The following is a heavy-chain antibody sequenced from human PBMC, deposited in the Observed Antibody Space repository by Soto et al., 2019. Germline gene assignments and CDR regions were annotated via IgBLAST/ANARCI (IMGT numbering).Heavy chain of an antibody. CDR3: ATHTAMVSPLDY. V-gene: IGHV5-10-1*01. J-gene: IGHJ4*02. CDR1: GYSFTSYW. CDR2: IDPSDSYT. D-gene: IGHD5-18*01. Sequence: GESLKISCRGSGYSFTSYWISWVRQMPVKGLEWMGRIDPSDSYTNYSPSFQGHVTISADKSISTAYLQWSSLKASDTAMYYCATHTAMVSPLDYWGQGTLVTVSS.